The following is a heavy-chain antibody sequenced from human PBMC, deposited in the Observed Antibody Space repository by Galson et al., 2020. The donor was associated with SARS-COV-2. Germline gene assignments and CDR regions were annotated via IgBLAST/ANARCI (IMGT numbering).Heavy chain of an antibody. CDR3: VKVGGVFAFSSSYYLKD. V-gene: IGHV3-30*04. CDR2: ISYEGSIK. Sequence: GESLKISCAASGFTFNNFAMHWVRQTPGKGLEWVAVISYEGSIKYYADSLKGRFTISRDSSKNTLYLQLNSLETEDTAVYHCVKVGGVFAFSSSYYLKDWGQGVLVTVFS. J-gene: IGHJ4*02. D-gene: IGHD3-22*01. CDR1: GFTFNNFA.